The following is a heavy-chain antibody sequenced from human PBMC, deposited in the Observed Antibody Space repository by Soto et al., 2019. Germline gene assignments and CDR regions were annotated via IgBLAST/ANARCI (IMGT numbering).Heavy chain of an antibody. D-gene: IGHD6-13*01. V-gene: IGHV4-59*01. CDR1: GGSISSYY. CDR3: ARDDAAGKMDV. Sequence: SETLSLICTVSGGSISSYYWSWIRQPPGKGLEWIGYIYYSESTNYNPSLKSRVTISVDTSKNQFSLKLHSVTAADTAVYYCARDDAAGKMDVWGKGTTVTVSS. CDR2: IYYSEST. J-gene: IGHJ6*04.